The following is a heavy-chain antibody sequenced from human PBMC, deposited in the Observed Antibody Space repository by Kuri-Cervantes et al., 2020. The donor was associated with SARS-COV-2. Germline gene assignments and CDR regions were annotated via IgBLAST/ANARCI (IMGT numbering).Heavy chain of an antibody. CDR3: AMMVRGVIIRGRYNWFDP. CDR2: INHSGST. D-gene: IGHD3-10*01. J-gene: IGHJ5*02. Sequence: GSLRLSCAVYGGSFSGYYWSWIRQPPGKGLEWIGEINHSGSTNYNPSLKSRVTISVDTSKNQFSLKLSSVTAADTAVYYCAMMVRGVIIRGRYNWFDPWGQGTLVTVSS. V-gene: IGHV4-34*01. CDR1: GGSFSGYY.